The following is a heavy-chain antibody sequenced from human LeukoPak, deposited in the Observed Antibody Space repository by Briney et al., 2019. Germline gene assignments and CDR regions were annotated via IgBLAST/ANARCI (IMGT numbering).Heavy chain of an antibody. D-gene: IGHD6-19*01. Sequence: GGSLRLSCAASGFTFSSYGMHWVRQAPGKGLEWVAVIWYDGSNKYYADSVMGRFTISRDNSKNTLYLQMNSLRAEDTAVYYCARDKEAVAVYYFDYWGQGTLVTVSS. V-gene: IGHV3-33*01. CDR3: ARDKEAVAVYYFDY. CDR1: GFTFSSYG. J-gene: IGHJ4*02. CDR2: IWYDGSNK.